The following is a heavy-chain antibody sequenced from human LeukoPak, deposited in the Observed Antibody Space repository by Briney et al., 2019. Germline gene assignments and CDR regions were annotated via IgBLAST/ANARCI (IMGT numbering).Heavy chain of an antibody. J-gene: IGHJ6*03. CDR2: INSDGINT. D-gene: IGHD4-17*01. Sequence: PGGSLRLSCAASGFTFSNYWMHWVRQAPGKGLVWVSRINSDGINTSYADSVKGRFTISRDNAKNSLYLQMNSLRAEDTAVYYCAKTTDNYYYYYMDVWGKGTTVTVSS. V-gene: IGHV3-74*01. CDR1: GFTFSNYW. CDR3: AKTTDNYYYYYMDV.